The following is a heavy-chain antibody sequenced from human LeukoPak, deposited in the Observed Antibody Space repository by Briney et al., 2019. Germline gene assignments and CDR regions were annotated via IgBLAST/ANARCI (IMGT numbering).Heavy chain of an antibody. CDR1: GGSISSCGYY. CDR3: ASSGSGYHWRY. Sequence: SETLSLTCTVSGGSISSCGYYWSWIRQHPGKGLEWIGYIYYSGSTYYNPSLKSRVTISVDTSKNQFSLKLSSVTAADTAVYYCASSGSGYHWRYWGQGTLVTVSS. V-gene: IGHV4-31*03. J-gene: IGHJ4*02. D-gene: IGHD5-12*01. CDR2: IYYSGST.